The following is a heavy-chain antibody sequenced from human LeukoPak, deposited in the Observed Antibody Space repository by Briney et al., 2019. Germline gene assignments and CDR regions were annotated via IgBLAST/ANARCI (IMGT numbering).Heavy chain of an antibody. D-gene: IGHD6-6*01. CDR3: AIGIAARRRYDAFDI. CDR2: MNPNSGNT. V-gene: IGHV1-8*01. Sequence: GASVKVSCKASGYTFTSYDINWVRQATGQGLEWMGWMNPNSGNTGYAQKFQGRVTMTRNTSISTAYMELSSLRSEDTAVYYCAIGIAARRRYDAFDIWGQGTMVTVSS. CDR1: GYTFTSYD. J-gene: IGHJ3*02.